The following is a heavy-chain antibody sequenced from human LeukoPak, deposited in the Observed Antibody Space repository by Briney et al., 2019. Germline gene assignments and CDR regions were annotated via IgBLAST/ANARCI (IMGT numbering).Heavy chain of an antibody. CDR3: ARAAYVWGSFAIFGY. CDR1: GFTFSSYS. CDR2: ISSSSSTI. D-gene: IGHD3-16*01. V-gene: IGHV3-48*01. J-gene: IGHJ4*02. Sequence: GGSLTLSCAASGFTFSSYSMNWVRQPQPQGLERVSYISSSSSTIYYADSVKGRFTISRDNAKNSLYLQMNSLRAEDTAVYYCARAAYVWGSFAIFGYWGQGTLVTVSS.